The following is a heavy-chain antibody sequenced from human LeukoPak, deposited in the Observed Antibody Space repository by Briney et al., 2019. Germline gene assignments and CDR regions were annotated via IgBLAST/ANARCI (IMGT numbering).Heavy chain of an antibody. Sequence: SETLSLTCTVSGGSISSSSYYWGWIRQPPGKGLEWIGSIYYSGSTYYNPSLKSRVTISVDTSKNQFSLKLSSVTAADTAVYYCARLSSGYYSSWFDPWGQGTLVTVSS. D-gene: IGHD3-22*01. CDR2: IYYSGST. J-gene: IGHJ5*02. V-gene: IGHV4-39*07. CDR1: GGSISSSSYY. CDR3: ARLSSGYYSSWFDP.